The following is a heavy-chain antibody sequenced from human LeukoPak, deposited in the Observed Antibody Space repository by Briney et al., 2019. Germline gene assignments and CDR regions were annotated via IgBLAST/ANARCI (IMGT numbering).Heavy chain of an antibody. CDR3: ARGSKAAPGTFDY. Sequence: SETLSLTCTVSGGSISSYYWSWIRQPPGKGLEWIGYIYYSGSTNYNPSLKSRVAISVDTSKNQFSLKLSSVTAADTAVYYCARGSKAAPGTFDYWGQGTLVTVSS. CDR2: IYYSGST. J-gene: IGHJ4*02. V-gene: IGHV4-59*12. D-gene: IGHD6-13*01. CDR1: GGSISSYY.